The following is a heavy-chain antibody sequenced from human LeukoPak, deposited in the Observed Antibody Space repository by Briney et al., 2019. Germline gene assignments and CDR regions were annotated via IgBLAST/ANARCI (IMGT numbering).Heavy chain of an antibody. Sequence: GGSLRLSCAASGFTFSSYSMNWVRQAPGKGLEWVSSISSSSSYIYYADSVKGRFTISRDNAKNSLYLQMNSLRAEDTAVYYCARVANYWNYAPFDYWGQGTLVTVSS. D-gene: IGHD1-7*01. CDR3: ARVANYWNYAPFDY. CDR2: ISSSSSYI. J-gene: IGHJ4*02. CDR1: GFTFSSYS. V-gene: IGHV3-21*01.